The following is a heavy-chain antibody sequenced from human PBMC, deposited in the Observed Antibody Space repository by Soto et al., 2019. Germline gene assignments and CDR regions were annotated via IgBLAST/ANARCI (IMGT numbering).Heavy chain of an antibody. CDR3: ARDSSYCSGGSCYFKWFDP. CDR2: IYYSGST. CDR1: GGSISSGGYY. J-gene: IGHJ5*02. D-gene: IGHD2-15*01. Sequence: SETLSLTCTVSGGSISSGGYYWSWIRQHPGKGLEWIGYIYYSGSTYYNPSLKSRVTISVDTSKNQFSLKLSSVTAADTAVYYCARDSSYCSGGSCYFKWFDPWGQGTLVTVSS. V-gene: IGHV4-31*03.